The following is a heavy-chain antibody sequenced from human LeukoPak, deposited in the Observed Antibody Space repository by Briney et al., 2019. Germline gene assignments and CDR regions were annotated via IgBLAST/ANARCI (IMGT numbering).Heavy chain of an antibody. CDR2: ISSSSSYI. Sequence: GGSLRLSCAASGFTFSHYSMNWVRQAPGKGLEWVSSISSSSSYIYYADSLKGRFTISRDNSKNTLYLQMNSLRAEDTAVDYGAKDHLLMAFDYWGQGTLVTVSS. J-gene: IGHJ4*02. V-gene: IGHV3-21*01. CDR1: GFTFSHYS. CDR3: AKDHLLMAFDY. D-gene: IGHD2-8*01.